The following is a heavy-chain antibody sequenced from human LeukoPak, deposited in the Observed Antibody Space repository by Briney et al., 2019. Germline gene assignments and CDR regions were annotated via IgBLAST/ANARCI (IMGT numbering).Heavy chain of an antibody. D-gene: IGHD6-6*01. J-gene: IGHJ4*02. V-gene: IGHV3-74*01. CDR3: ARALTPNYSSTSGGY. Sequence: PPGGSLRLSCAASGFTFSSYWMHWVRQAPGKGLVWVSRINTDGSTTTYADSVKGRFTISRDNAKNTLYLQMNSLRAEDTAVYYCARALTPNYSSTSGGYWGQGTLVTVSS. CDR2: INTDGSTT. CDR1: GFTFSSYW.